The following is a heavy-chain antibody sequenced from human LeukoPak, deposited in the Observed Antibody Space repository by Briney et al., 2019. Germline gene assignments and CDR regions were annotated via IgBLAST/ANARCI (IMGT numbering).Heavy chain of an antibody. Sequence: LRLSCAASGFTFSSYSMNWVRQHPGKGLEWIGYIYYSGSTYYNPSLKSRVTISVDTSKNQFSLKLSSVTAADTAVYYCARRLGGRYYPNAFDIWGQGTMVTVSS. J-gene: IGHJ3*02. D-gene: IGHD1-26*01. V-gene: IGHV4-31*02. CDR3: ARRLGGRYYPNAFDI. CDR2: IYYSGST. CDR1: GFTFSSYS.